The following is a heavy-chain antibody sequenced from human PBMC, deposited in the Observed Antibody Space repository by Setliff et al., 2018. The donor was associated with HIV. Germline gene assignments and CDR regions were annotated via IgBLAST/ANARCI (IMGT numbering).Heavy chain of an antibody. J-gene: IGHJ4*02. CDR2: VSYSGAT. CDR3: ARESTDSSGYYRGYFDY. V-gene: IGHV4-30-4*02. Sequence: SETLSLTCTVSGGSITAPYNYWSWIRQPPGKGLEWVGYVSYSGATYYNPSLKSRVTISVDTSKSQFSLKLSYVTAADTAVYYCARESTDSSGYYRGYFDYWGQGTLVTVSS. D-gene: IGHD6-19*01. CDR1: GGSITAPYNY.